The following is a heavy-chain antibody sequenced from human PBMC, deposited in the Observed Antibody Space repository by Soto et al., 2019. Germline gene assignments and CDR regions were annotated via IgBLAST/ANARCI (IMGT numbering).Heavy chain of an antibody. CDR2: IIPMFGTS. D-gene: IGHD3-10*01. J-gene: IGHJ6*02. V-gene: IGHV1-69*01. CDR3: AGVVRTGNYGMDV. Sequence: QLQLVQSGAEVKKPGSSVKVSCKATGGTFTNYAISWVRHAPGQGLEWMGAIIPMFGTSRYAQKSQGKVTITAEDLTCIAYLELRILTFEDTAVYYCAGVVRTGNYGMDVWGQGTTVTVSS. CDR1: GGTFTNYA.